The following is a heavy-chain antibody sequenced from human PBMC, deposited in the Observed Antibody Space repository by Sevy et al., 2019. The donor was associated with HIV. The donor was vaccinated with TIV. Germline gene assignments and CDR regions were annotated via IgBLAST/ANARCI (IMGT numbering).Heavy chain of an antibody. CDR1: GYTLTGLS. Sequence: ASVKVSCKVSGYTLTGLSMHWVRQAPGKGLEWMGSFDPEDGETIYAQNFQGRVTMTEDTSTDTAYMGLSSLRSEATAVYFCATTKDYYDSSGCPFDYWGQGTLVTVSS. V-gene: IGHV1-24*01. J-gene: IGHJ4*02. CDR3: ATTKDYYDSSGCPFDY. CDR2: FDPEDGET. D-gene: IGHD3-22*01.